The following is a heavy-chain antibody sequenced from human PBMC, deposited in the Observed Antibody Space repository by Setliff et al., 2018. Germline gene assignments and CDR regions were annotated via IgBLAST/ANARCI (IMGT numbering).Heavy chain of an antibody. V-gene: IGHV1-69-2*01. CDR1: GYAFTDYY. D-gene: IGHD3-10*01. J-gene: IGHJ4*02. CDR3: TTGLRHGVPYFDL. CDR2: VDPEDGHT. Sequence: ASVKVSCKASGYAFTDYYMHWVQQAPGKGLEWMGRVDPEDGHTKYAEKFQGRITISADMSLDIAHMELGSLTSEDTAVYYCTTGLRHGVPYFDLWGQGTLVTVSS.